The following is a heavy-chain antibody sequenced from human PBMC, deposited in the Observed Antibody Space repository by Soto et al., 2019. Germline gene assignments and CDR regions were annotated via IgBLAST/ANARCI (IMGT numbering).Heavy chain of an antibody. CDR1: GFTFSSYA. CDR2: ISGSGGST. Sequence: GGSLRLSCAASGFTFSSYAMSWVRQAPGKGLEWVSAISGSGGSTYYADSVKGRFTVSRDNSKNTLYLQMNSLRAEDTAVYYCAKVGSGWYFFDYWGQGTLVTVSS. D-gene: IGHD6-19*01. V-gene: IGHV3-23*01. CDR3: AKVGSGWYFFDY. J-gene: IGHJ4*02.